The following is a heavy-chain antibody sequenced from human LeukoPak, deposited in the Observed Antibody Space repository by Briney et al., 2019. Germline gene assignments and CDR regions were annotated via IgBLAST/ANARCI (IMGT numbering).Heavy chain of an antibody. CDR1: GFTFSSYG. Sequence: PGGSLRLSCAASGFTFSSYGMHWVRQAPGKGLEWVAFIRFDGSSKYYADSVKGRFTISRDNSKNTLYLQMNSLRAEDTAVYYCARNLGTTADLWGQGTMVTVSS. CDR3: ARNLGTTADL. J-gene: IGHJ3*01. D-gene: IGHD4-11*01. V-gene: IGHV3-30*02. CDR2: IRFDGSSK.